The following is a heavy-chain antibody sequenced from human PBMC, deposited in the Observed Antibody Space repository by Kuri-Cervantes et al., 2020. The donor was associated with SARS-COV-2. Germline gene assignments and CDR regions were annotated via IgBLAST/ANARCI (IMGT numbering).Heavy chain of an antibody. CDR2: IESDGSST. D-gene: IGHD1-26*01. J-gene: IGHJ4*02. CDR3: ARSSGASNC. Sequence: GGSLRLSCAASGFTFSRYSMHWVRQAPGKGLVWVSRIESDGSSTTYADSVKGRFTISRDNAKNTLYLQMNSLRAEDTAVYYCARSSGASNCWGQGTLVTVSS. CDR1: GFTFSRYS. V-gene: IGHV3-74*01.